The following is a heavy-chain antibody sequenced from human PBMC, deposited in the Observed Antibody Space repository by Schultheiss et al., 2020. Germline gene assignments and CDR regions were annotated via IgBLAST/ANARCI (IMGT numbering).Heavy chain of an antibody. J-gene: IGHJ4*02. V-gene: IGHV3-48*03. D-gene: IGHD5-18*01. Sequence: GGSLRLSCAASGFTFSSYAMHWVRQAPGKGLEWVSYISSSGSTIYYADSVKGRFTISRDNAKNSLYLQMNSLRAEDTAVYYCARVDTAMAYDYWGQGTLVTVSS. CDR2: ISSSGSTI. CDR3: ARVDTAMAYDY. CDR1: GFTFSSYA.